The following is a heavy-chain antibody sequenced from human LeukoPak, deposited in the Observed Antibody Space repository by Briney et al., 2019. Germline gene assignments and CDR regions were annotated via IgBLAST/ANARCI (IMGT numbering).Heavy chain of an antibody. D-gene: IGHD3-10*02. Sequence: PPGGSLRFACAVFGFTFVSNEMNWVRQAPGRGLEWVSSIISNGSTIYYAATEKGRFTISRDNAKNSLYLQMNSLRAEDTAVYYCAELGITMIGGVWGKGTTVTISS. V-gene: IGHV3-48*03. CDR1: GFTFVSNE. CDR2: IISNGSTI. CDR3: AELGITMIGGV. J-gene: IGHJ6*04.